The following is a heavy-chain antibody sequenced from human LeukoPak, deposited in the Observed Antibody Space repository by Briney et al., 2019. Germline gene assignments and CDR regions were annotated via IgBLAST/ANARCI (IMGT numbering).Heavy chain of an antibody. V-gene: IGHV3-23*01. CDR1: GFTLSSYA. Sequence: PGGSLRLSCAASGFTLSSYAMSWVRQAPGKGLEWDSAISGSGGSTYYADSVKGRFIISRDNSKNTLYLQMNSLRAEDTAVYYCAKRNYYMDVWGKGTTVTVSS. J-gene: IGHJ6*03. CDR2: ISGSGGST. CDR3: AKRNYYMDV.